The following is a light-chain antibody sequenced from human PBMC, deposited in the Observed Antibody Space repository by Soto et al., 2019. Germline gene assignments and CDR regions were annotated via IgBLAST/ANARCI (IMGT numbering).Light chain of an antibody. CDR1: QSVSSNF. CDR2: GAS. V-gene: IGKV3-20*01. Sequence: EIVLTQSPGTLSLSPGERATLSCRASQSVSSNFLAWYQRKPGQAPRLLIYGASSRATGIPDRFSGSGSGTHFTLTISRLEPEDFAVYYCQQYGSLPYTFGQGTKLEIK. J-gene: IGKJ2*01. CDR3: QQYGSLPYT.